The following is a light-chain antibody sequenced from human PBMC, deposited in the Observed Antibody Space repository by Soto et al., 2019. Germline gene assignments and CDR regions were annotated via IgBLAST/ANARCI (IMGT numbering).Light chain of an antibody. J-gene: IGLJ2*01. CDR2: YDS. Sequence: SYELTQPPSVSVAPGKTARITCGGNNIGSKSVHWYQQKPGQAPVLVIYYDSDRPSGIPERFSGSNSGNTATLTISRVEAGDEADYYCQVWDSSSDHRVVFGGGTKLT. V-gene: IGLV3-21*04. CDR3: QVWDSSSDHRVV. CDR1: NIGSKS.